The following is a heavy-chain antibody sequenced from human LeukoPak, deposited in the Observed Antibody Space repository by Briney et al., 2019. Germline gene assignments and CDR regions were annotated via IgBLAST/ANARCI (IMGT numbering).Heavy chain of an antibody. Sequence: SQTLSLTCAISGDSVSSNSAAWNWIRQSPSRGLEWLGRTYYRSKWYNDYAVSVNSRITINPDTSKNQFSLQLNSVTPEDTAVYYCARAREGLRLGELSQAIDYWGQGTLVTVSS. CDR1: GDSVSSNSAA. CDR3: ARAREGLRLGELSQAIDY. CDR2: TYYRSKWYN. D-gene: IGHD3-16*02. J-gene: IGHJ4*02. V-gene: IGHV6-1*01.